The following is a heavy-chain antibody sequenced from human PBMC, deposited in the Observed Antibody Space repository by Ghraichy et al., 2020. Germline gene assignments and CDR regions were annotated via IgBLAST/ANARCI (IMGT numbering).Heavy chain of an antibody. Sequence: GGSLRLSCAASGFTFGSYWMNWVRQAPGKGLEWVANIKRDGSEKYYVDSVKGRFTISRDNAKNSLYLQMNSLRAEDTAMYYCARDMRFDGDWGQGTLVTGSS. D-gene: IGHD3-10*01. CDR1: GFTFGSYW. V-gene: IGHV3-7*03. CDR2: IKRDGSEK. J-gene: IGHJ4*02. CDR3: ARDMRFDGD.